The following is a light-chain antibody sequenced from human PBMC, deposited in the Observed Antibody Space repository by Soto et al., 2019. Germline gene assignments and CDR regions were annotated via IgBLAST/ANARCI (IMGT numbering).Light chain of an antibody. CDR3: EQLNTYPLT. CDR2: AAS. CDR1: QGIINY. Sequence: DIQIAQSPSFLSASVGDRDTITCRASQGIINYLAWYQQKPGKAPKLLIYAASTLQSGVPSRFSGSGSGTEFTLTISSLQPEDFATYYCEQLNTYPLTFGGGTKVDI. J-gene: IGKJ4*01. V-gene: IGKV1-9*01.